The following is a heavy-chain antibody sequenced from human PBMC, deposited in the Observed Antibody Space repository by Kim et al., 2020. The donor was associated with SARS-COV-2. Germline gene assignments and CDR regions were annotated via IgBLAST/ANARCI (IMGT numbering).Heavy chain of an antibody. CDR1: GFTFSSYW. CDR3: ARDGPIQSSSWVYGLLYYYYGMDV. D-gene: IGHD6-13*01. Sequence: GGSLRLSCAAPGFTFSSYWMHWVRQAPGKGLVWVSRINSDGSSTSYADSVKGRFTISRDNAKNTLYLQMNSLRAEDTAVYYCARDGPIQSSSWVYGLLYYYYGMDVWGQGTTVTVSS. CDR2: INSDGSST. J-gene: IGHJ6*02. V-gene: IGHV3-74*01.